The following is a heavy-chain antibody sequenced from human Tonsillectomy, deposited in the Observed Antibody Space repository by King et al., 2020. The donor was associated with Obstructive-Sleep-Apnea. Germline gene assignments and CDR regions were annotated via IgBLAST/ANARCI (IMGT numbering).Heavy chain of an antibody. V-gene: IGHV3-9*01. Sequence: QLVQSGGGLVQPGRSLRLSCAASGFTFDDYAMHWVRQPPGKGLEWVSGISWNSDTITYADSVKGRFTISRDNAKNSLYLQMNSLRTEDTAFYYCTKVVAAAGIRLPWFDPWGQGTLVTVSS. J-gene: IGHJ5*02. CDR3: TKVVAAAGIRLPWFDP. CDR2: ISWNSDTI. CDR1: GFTFDDYA. D-gene: IGHD6-13*01.